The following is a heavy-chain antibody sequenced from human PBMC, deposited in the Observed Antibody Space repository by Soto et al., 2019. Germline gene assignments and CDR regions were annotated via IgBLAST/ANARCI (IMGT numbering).Heavy chain of an antibody. V-gene: IGHV4-34*01. CDR2: INHSGST. J-gene: IGHJ6*03. CDR1: GGSFSGYY. CDR3: ARLYCTNGVCYTGYYYYYYMDV. Sequence: PSETLYLTCAVYGGSFSGYYWSWIRQPPGKGLEWIGSINHSGSTNYNPSLKSRVTISVDTSKNQFSLKLSSVTAADTAVYYCARLYCTNGVCYTGYYYYYYMDVWGKGTTVTVSS. D-gene: IGHD2-8*01.